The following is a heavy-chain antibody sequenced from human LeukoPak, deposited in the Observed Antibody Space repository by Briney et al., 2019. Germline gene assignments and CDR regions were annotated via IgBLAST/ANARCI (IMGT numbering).Heavy chain of an antibody. J-gene: IGHJ4*02. CDR2: IRYDGSNK. V-gene: IGHV3-30*02. CDR1: GFTFSSYG. Sequence: QPGGSLRLSCAASGFTFSSYGMHWVRQAPGKGLEWVAFIRYDGSNKYYADSVEGRFTISRDNSKNTLYLQMNSLRAEDTAVYYCAKVGGWDWNGGSDYWGQGTLVTVSS. CDR3: AKVGGWDWNGGSDY. D-gene: IGHD1-1*01.